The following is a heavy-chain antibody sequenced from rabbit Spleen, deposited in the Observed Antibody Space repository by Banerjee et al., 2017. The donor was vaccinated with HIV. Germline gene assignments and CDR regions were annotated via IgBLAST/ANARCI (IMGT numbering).Heavy chain of an antibody. CDR3: AKCDSAEYAL. CDR2: IDTGSSGFT. Sequence: QEQLEESGGDLVKPGASLTLTCIASGVSFSGSSYMCWVRQAPGKGLEWIACIDTGSSGFTYFASWAKGRFTISKTSSTTVTLQMTSLTAADTATYFCAKCDSAEYALWGPGTLVTVS. J-gene: IGHJ4*01. D-gene: IGHD7-1*01. CDR1: GVSFSGSSY. V-gene: IGHV1S45*01.